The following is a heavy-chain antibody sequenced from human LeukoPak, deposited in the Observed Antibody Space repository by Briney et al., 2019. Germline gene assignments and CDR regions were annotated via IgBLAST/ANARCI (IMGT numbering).Heavy chain of an antibody. J-gene: IGHJ1*01. V-gene: IGHV3-74*01. CDR3: ARAPSEIGGYYPEYFRH. Sequence: GGSLRLSCAASGFTFSSYWIHWVCQAPGKGLVWVSRINTDGSNTGYADSVKGRFTISRDNAKNTLYLQMNSLRAEDTAVYYCARAPSEIGGYYPEYFRHWGQGTLVIVSS. CDR1: GFTFSSYW. CDR2: INTDGSNT. D-gene: IGHD3-22*01.